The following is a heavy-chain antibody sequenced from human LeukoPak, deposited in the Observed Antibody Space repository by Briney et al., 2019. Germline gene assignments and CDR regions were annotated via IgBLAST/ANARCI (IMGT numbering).Heavy chain of an antibody. V-gene: IGHV3-7*01. CDR2: IKEDGSEK. CDR1: GFTFSRYW. CDR3: GGSSWKTVAY. D-gene: IGHD6-13*01. Sequence: GGSLRLSCAASGFTFSRYWMSWVRQAPGKGLERVANIKEDGSEKYYVDSVRGRFTISRDNAKNSLYLQMNSLRAEDTAVYYCGGSSWKTVAYWGKGPLVPVSS. J-gene: IGHJ4*02.